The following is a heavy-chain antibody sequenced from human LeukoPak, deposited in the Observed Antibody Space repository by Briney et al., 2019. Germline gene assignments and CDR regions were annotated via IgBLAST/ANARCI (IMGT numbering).Heavy chain of an antibody. J-gene: IGHJ4*02. V-gene: IGHV4-30-2*01. D-gene: IGHD2-2*01. Sequence: NSSETLSLTCTVSGGSISSGGYYWSWIRQPPGKGLEWIGYIYHSGSTYYNPSLKSRVTISVDRSKNQFSLKLCSVTAADTAVYYCAGQGQLLVGSFDYWGQGTLVTVSS. CDR3: AGQGQLLVGSFDY. CDR2: IYHSGST. CDR1: GGSISSGGYY.